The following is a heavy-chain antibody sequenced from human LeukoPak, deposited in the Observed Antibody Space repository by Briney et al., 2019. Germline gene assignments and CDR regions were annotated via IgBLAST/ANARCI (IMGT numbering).Heavy chain of an antibody. V-gene: IGHV4-39*02. CDR3: ARETLWFGEPPGPFDY. CDR1: GGSISSSSYY. Sequence: SETLSLTCTVSGGSISSSSYYWGWIRQPPGKGLEWIGSIYYSGSTYYNPSLKSRVTISVDTSKNQFSLKLSSVTAADTAVYYCARETLWFGEPPGPFDYWGQGTLVTVSS. CDR2: IYYSGST. J-gene: IGHJ4*02. D-gene: IGHD3-10*01.